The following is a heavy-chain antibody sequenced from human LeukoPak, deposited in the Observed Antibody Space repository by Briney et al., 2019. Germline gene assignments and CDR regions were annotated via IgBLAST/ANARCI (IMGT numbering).Heavy chain of an antibody. J-gene: IGHJ1*01. V-gene: IGHV4-38-2*02. CDR1: GYSISSGYY. D-gene: IGHD4-17*01. Sequence: SETLSLTCTVSGYSISSGYYWGWIRQPPGKGLEWIGSIYHSGSTYYNPSLKSRVTISVDTSKNQFSLKLSSVTAADTAVYYCASSPSDYGDYGSPEYFQHWGQGTLVTVSS. CDR2: IYHSGST. CDR3: ASSPSDYGDYGSPEYFQH.